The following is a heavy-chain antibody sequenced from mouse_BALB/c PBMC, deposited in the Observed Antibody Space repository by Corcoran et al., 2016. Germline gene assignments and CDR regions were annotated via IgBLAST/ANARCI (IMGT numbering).Heavy chain of an antibody. D-gene: IGHD4-1*01. CDR2: SYPGDGST. Sequence: QLQLSGPELVKRGALVKISCKDSGCTLTRSDINWVEQRPGQGLEWIGWSYPGDGSTKYNEKFKGKATLTADKSYSTAYMQLSSLRSENSAVYFCARLGQAMDYWGQGTSVTVSS. J-gene: IGHJ4*01. CDR1: GCTLTRSD. CDR3: ARLGQAMDY. V-gene: IGHV1S56*01.